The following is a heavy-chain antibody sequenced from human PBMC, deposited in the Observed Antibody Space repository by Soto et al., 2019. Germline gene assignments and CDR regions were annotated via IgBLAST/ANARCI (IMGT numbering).Heavy chain of an antibody. J-gene: IGHJ5*02. Sequence: ASVKVSCKASGYTFTSYDINWVRQATGQGLEWMGWMNPNSGNTGYAQKFQGRVTMTRNTSISTAYMELSSLRSEDTAVYYCARGATTVTFRHNWFDPWGQGTLVTVSS. D-gene: IGHD4-4*01. CDR1: GYTFTSYD. V-gene: IGHV1-8*01. CDR3: ARGATTVTFRHNWFDP. CDR2: MNPNSGNT.